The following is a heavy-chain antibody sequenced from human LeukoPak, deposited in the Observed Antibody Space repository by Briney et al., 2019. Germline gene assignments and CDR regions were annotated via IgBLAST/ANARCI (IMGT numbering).Heavy chain of an antibody. V-gene: IGHV3-30*02. CDR3: AKDRGRAVAGSEFDY. D-gene: IGHD6-19*01. CDR1: GFTFNNYD. CDR2: IRSDGSNK. Sequence: GGSLRLSCAASGFTFNNYDMHWVRQAPGKGLEWVAFIRSDGSNKYYADSVKGRFSISRDNSKNTLYLEMNSLRAEDTALYYCAKDRGRAVAGSEFDYWGQGTLVTVSS. J-gene: IGHJ4*02.